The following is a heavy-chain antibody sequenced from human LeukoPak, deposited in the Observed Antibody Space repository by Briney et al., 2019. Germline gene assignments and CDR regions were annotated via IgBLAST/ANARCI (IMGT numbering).Heavy chain of an antibody. Sequence: GESLKISCKGSGYSFTSYWIGWVRQMPGKGLEWMGIIYPGDSDTRYSPSFQGQVTISADKSISTAYLQWSSLKASDTAMYYCARPAGSTMIEVEAFDIWGQGTMVTVSS. CDR3: ARPAGSTMIEVEAFDI. CDR1: GYSFTSYW. CDR2: IYPGDSDT. J-gene: IGHJ3*02. D-gene: IGHD3-22*01. V-gene: IGHV5-51*01.